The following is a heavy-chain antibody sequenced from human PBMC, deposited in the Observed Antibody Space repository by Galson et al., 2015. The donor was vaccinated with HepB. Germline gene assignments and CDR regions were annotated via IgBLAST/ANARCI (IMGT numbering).Heavy chain of an antibody. V-gene: IGHV3-7*01. Sequence: SLRLSCAASGFTFSTYWMSWVRQAPGKGLEWVANIKQDGSEKYYVGSVKGRFTISRDNAKNSLYLQMNSLRAEDTAVYYCASGIAVAGFYFDYWGQGTLVTVSS. CDR1: GFTFSTYW. D-gene: IGHD6-19*01. CDR2: IKQDGSEK. J-gene: IGHJ4*02. CDR3: ASGIAVAGFYFDY.